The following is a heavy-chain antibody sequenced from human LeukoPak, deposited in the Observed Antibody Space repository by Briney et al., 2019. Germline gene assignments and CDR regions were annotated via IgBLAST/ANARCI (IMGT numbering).Heavy chain of an antibody. D-gene: IGHD5-12*01. CDR1: GYTFTDYY. V-gene: IGHV1-2*02. J-gene: IGHJ4*02. Sequence: ASVTVSCKTSGYTFTDYYLHWVRQAPGQGLEWVGWIHPNTGATHHAQKFQGRLTMTRDTSISTVYMELTRLRSDDTAVYYCARDMGRYSGYDYDYWGQGTLVTASS. CDR3: ARDMGRYSGYDYDY. CDR2: IHPNTGAT.